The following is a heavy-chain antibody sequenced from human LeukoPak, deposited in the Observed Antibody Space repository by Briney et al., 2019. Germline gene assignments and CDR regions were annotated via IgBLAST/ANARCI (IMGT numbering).Heavy chain of an antibody. CDR2: IYGGDST. V-gene: IGHV3-53*01. J-gene: IGHJ3*01. CDR3: ARGPFYDSSGSHH. Sequence: PGGSLRLSCAASGFTLSSNYMSWVRQAPGKGLEWVSVIYGGDSTYYADSVKGRFTISRDNSKNTLYLQMDSLRAEDTAVYYCARGPFYDSSGSHHWGQGTMVTVSS. D-gene: IGHD3-22*01. CDR1: GFTLSSNY.